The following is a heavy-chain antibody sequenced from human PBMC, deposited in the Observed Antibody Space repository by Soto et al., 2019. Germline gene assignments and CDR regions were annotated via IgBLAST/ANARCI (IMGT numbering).Heavy chain of an antibody. V-gene: IGHV2-5*01. J-gene: IGHJ5*02. D-gene: IGHD3-10*01. Sequence: SGTTLVNPTHTLTLTCTFSGFSLITIGVGVGWIRQPPGKALEWLALIYWNDDKRYSPSLKSRLTITKDTSKNQVVLTMTNMDNVDTVKSYCAHRHTASRHIWFHNWCEAWGQGTLVNVSS. CDR3: AHRHTASRHIWFHNWCEA. CDR2: IYWNDDK. CDR1: GFSLITIGVG.